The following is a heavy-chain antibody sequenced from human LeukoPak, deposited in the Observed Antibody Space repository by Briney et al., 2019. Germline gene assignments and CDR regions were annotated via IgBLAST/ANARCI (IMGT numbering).Heavy chain of an antibody. J-gene: IGHJ4*02. CDR2: ITGSSTTI. CDR1: GFTFSIYD. Sequence: GGSLRLSCAASGFTFSIYDMSWVRQAPGKGLEWVSVITGSSTTIAYADSVKGRFTISRDNSKNTLYLQMNSLRAEDTAVYYCAKPYSYGSGSYDYWGQGTLVTVSS. CDR3: AKPYSYGSGSYDY. V-gene: IGHV3-23*01. D-gene: IGHD3-10*01.